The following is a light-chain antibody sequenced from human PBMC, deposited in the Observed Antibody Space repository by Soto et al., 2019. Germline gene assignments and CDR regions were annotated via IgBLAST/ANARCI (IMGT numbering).Light chain of an antibody. J-gene: IGLJ2*01. Sequence: QSALTQPASVSGSPGQSITISCTGTSSDVGGYNYVSWYQQHPGKAPKLMIYDVSSRPSGVSNRFSGSKSANTASLTISGLQAEDEAEYYCSSYTSSSTPVVVGGGTKLTVL. V-gene: IGLV2-14*01. CDR3: SSYTSSSTPVV. CDR1: SSDVGGYNY. CDR2: DVS.